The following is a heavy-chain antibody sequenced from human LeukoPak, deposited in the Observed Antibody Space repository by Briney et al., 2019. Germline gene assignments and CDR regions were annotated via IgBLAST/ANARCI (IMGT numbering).Heavy chain of an antibody. CDR2: IYYSGST. Sequence: PSETLSLTCTVSGGSISSSSYYWGWIRQPPGKGLEWIGSIYYSGSTYYNPSLKSRVTISVDTSKNQFSLKLSSVTAADTAVYYCAQDYYGSGSYYKLNGGWFDPWGQGTLVTVSP. CDR1: GGSISSSSYY. J-gene: IGHJ5*02. V-gene: IGHV4-39*07. CDR3: AQDYYGSGSYYKLNGGWFDP. D-gene: IGHD3-10*01.